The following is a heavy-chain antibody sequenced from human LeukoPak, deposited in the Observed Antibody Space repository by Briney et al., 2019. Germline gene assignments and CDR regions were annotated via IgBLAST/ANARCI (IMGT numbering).Heavy chain of an antibody. CDR1: GFTFSSYA. V-gene: IGHV3-23*01. Sequence: GGSLRLSCAASGFTFSSYAMSWVRQAPGKGLEWVSTISGSGGSTYYADSVKGRFTISRDNSKNTLYLRMNSLRAEDTAVYYCAKAGQLWLLGYFDYWGQGTLVTVSS. J-gene: IGHJ4*02. D-gene: IGHD5-18*01. CDR3: AKAGQLWLLGYFDY. CDR2: ISGSGGST.